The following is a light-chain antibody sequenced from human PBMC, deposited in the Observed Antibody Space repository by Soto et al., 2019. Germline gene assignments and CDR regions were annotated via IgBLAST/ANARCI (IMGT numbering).Light chain of an antibody. V-gene: IGLV2-14*01. J-gene: IGLJ2*01. CDR2: EVS. CDR3: SSYTNSTTRII. Sequence: QSVLTQPASVSGSPGQSITISCTGSSSDVGGYNHVSWYQQHPGKAPKLMIYEVSNRPSGVSNRFSGSKSGNTAYLTISGLQAEDEADYYCSSYTNSTTRIIFGGGTKLTVL. CDR1: SSDVGGYNH.